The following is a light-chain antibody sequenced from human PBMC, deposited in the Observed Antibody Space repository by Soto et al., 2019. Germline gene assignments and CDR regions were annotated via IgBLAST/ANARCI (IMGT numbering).Light chain of an antibody. V-gene: IGLV7-46*01. Sequence: QAVVTQEPSLTVSQGGTVTLTCGSSTGAVTSGHYPYWFQQKPGQAPKTLIYETTNKHSWSPARFSGSLLGGKAALTLSGAQPEDEADYYCLLVYSGIVVFGGGTKLTVL. J-gene: IGLJ2*01. CDR1: TGAVTSGHY. CDR3: LLVYSGIVV. CDR2: ETT.